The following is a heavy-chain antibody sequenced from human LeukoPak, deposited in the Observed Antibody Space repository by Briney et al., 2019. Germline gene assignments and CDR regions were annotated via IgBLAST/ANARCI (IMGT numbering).Heavy chain of an antibody. CDR3: ARDPGYSSPRGDY. CDR1: GYTFTDYF. CDR2: INPNSGGT. V-gene: IGHV1-2*02. D-gene: IGHD5-18*01. Sequence: ASVKVSCKASGYTFTDYFMHWVRQAPGQGLEWMGWINPNSGGTHYAQKFQGRVTMTRDTSISAAYMELSRLRSDDTAVYYCARDPGYSSPRGDYWGQGTLVTVSS. J-gene: IGHJ4*02.